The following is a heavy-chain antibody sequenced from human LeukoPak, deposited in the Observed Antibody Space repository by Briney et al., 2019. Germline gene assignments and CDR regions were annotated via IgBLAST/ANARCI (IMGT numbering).Heavy chain of an antibody. D-gene: IGHD1-1*01. CDR1: AGSFSGYY. CDR2: INHSGST. V-gene: IGHV4-34*01. Sequence: SETLSPTCAVYAGSFSGYYWSWIRQPPGNGLEWNGEINHSGSTNYNPSLKNRFTISVATSKNQFSLKLGSVTPTATPVYSFPGAKVWKIDYWGQGTLVSVCS. CDR3: PGAKVWKIDY. J-gene: IGHJ4*02.